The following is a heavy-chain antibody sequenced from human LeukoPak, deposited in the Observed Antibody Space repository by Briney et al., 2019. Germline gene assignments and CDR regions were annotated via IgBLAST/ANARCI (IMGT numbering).Heavy chain of an antibody. CDR3: ATVATGSWGWIDP. J-gene: IGHJ5*02. D-gene: IGHD1-26*01. Sequence: GGSLRLSCAASGFTFSSYSMNWIRQPPGKGLEWVSRINSDGTRTTYADSVKGRFTISRDNAKNTVYLQMNSLTAEDTAVYYCATVATGSWGWIDPWGQGTLVTVSS. CDR1: GFTFSSYS. V-gene: IGHV3-74*01. CDR2: INSDGTRT.